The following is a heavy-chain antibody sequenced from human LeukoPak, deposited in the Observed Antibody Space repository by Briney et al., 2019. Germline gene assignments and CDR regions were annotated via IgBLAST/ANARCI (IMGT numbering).Heavy chain of an antibody. CDR1: GFTFNSYW. D-gene: IGHD3-10*01. V-gene: IGHV3-7*01. CDR2: IEPDGREK. J-gene: IGHJ4*02. CDR3: ARIYYFGDNNWRYFDN. Sequence: PGGSLRLSCAASGFTFNSYWVSWVRQAPGRGLLWVANIEPDGREKQYGDSLKGRFTTSRDNAKNSLYLQMNSLRAEDTAIYYCARIYYFGDNNWRYFDNWGQGTLVTVCS.